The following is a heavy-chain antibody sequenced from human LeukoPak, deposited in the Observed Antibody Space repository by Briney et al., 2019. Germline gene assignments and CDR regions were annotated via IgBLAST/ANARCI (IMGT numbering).Heavy chain of an antibody. CDR2: LNPSDGDT. V-gene: IGHV1-46*01. Sequence: ASVKVSCKASGHTFTSNFMHWVRQAPGQGLEWMAVLNPSDGDTTYAQKFQGRVTITTDESTSTAYMELSSLRSEDTAVYYCAKTYDRNLWGAFDIWGQGTMVTVSS. CDR3: AKTYDRNLWGAFDI. CDR1: GHTFTSNF. D-gene: IGHD3-22*01. J-gene: IGHJ3*02.